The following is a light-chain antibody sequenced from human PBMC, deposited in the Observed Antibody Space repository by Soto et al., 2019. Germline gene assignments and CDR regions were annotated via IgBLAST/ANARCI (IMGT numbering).Light chain of an antibody. CDR2: EVS. CDR1: SSDVGGYNY. CDR3: SSYTSSSIDYV. J-gene: IGLJ1*01. Sequence: QSVLTQPASVSGSHGQSITISCTGTSSDVGGYNYVSWYQQHPRKAPKLMIYEVSNRPSGVSNRFSGSKSGNTASLTISGLQAEDEADYYCSSYTSSSIDYVFGTGTKLTVL. V-gene: IGLV2-14*01.